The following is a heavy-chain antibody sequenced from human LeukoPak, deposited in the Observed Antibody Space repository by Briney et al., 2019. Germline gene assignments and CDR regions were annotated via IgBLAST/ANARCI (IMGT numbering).Heavy chain of an antibody. Sequence: GRSLRLSCAASGFTFSSYGMHWVRQAPGKGLEWVAVMWYDGSNKYYADSVKGRFTISRDNSKNTLYLQMNSLRAEDTAMYYCAREYATTYYYDSSGYQDNWFDPWGQGTLVTVSS. CDR3: AREYATTYYYDSSGYQDNWFDP. V-gene: IGHV3-33*01. CDR2: MWYDGSNK. D-gene: IGHD3-22*01. CDR1: GFTFSSYG. J-gene: IGHJ5*02.